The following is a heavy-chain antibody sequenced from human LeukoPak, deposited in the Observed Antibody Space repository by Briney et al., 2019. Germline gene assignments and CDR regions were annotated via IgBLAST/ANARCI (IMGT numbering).Heavy chain of an antibody. CDR3: ARAHQLLYGGRDAFDI. D-gene: IGHD2-2*02. CDR1: GYSFTSYW. CDR2: IYPGDSDT. V-gene: IGHV5-51*01. J-gene: IGHJ3*02. Sequence: GESLKISCKGSGYSFTSYWIGWVGQMPGKGLEWMGIIYPGDSDTRYSPSFQGQVTISADKSISTAYLQWSSLKASDTAMYYCARAHQLLYGGRDAFDIWGQGTMVTVSS.